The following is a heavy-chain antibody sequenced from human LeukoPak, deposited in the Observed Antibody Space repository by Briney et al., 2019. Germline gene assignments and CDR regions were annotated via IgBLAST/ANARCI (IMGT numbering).Heavy chain of an antibody. V-gene: IGHV3-21*01. J-gene: IGHJ6*03. CDR2: ISSSSYI. D-gene: IGHD6-13*01. CDR1: GFTFSSYS. CDR3: AKEGYSRGYYSYYYMDV. Sequence: PGGSLRLSCAASGFTFSSYSMNWVRQAPGKGLEWVSSISSSSYIYYADSVKGRFTISRDNAKNSLYLQMNSLRAEDTAVYYCAKEGYSRGYYSYYYMDVWGKGTTVTVSS.